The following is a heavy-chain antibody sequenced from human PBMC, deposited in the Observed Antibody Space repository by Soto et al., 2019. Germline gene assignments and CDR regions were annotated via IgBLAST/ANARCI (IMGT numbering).Heavy chain of an antibody. CDR2: ISAYNGNT. CDR3: ARGLYVYYYYYGMDV. CDR1: GYTFTSYG. V-gene: IGHV1-18*01. J-gene: IGHJ6*02. D-gene: IGHD3-16*01. Sequence: DSVKGCFNASGYTFTSYGISWVRQAPGQGLEWMGWISAYNGNTNYAQKLQGRVTMTTDTSTSTAYMELRSLRSDDTAVYYCARGLYVYYYYYGMDVWGQGTTVTVS.